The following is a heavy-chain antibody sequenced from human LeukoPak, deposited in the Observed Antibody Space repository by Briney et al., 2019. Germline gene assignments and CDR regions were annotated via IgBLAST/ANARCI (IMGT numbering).Heavy chain of an antibody. V-gene: IGHV4-34*01. CDR3: ARGHRGLIDAFDI. Sequence: SETLSLTCAVYGGSFSGYYWSWIRQPPGKGLEWIGEINHSGSTNYNPSLKSRVTISVDTSKNQFSLKLSSVTAADTAVYYCARGHRGLIDAFDIWGQGTMVTVPS. J-gene: IGHJ3*02. D-gene: IGHD6-19*01. CDR2: INHSGST. CDR1: GGSFSGYY.